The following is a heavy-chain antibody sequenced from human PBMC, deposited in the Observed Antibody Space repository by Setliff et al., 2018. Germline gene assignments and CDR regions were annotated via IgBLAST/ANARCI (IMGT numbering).Heavy chain of an antibody. J-gene: IGHJ4*02. V-gene: IGHV3-72*01. CDR2: IRNKDNSYTT. Sequence: AGGSLRLSCAASGFTFSAHYMDWLRQAPGKGLEWVGRIRNKDNSYTTEYAASVKGRFTISRDDSKNSLYLQMNGLKIEDTAVYYCTRDFWPESSGFAFGQWSQGTLVTVSS. D-gene: IGHD3-22*01. CDR1: GFTFSAHY. CDR3: TRDFWPESSGFAFGQ.